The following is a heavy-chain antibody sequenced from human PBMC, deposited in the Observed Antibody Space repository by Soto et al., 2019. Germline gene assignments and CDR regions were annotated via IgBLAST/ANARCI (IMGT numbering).Heavy chain of an antibody. CDR3: VSSLVSAAIFRAYDSFDI. Sequence: GASVKVSFKASGYTFTSYDINWARQATGQGLEWMGWMNPNSGNTGYAQKCQGRVTMTRNTSISTAYMELSSLRSEDTAVYYCVSSLVSAAIFRAYDSFDIWGQGTMVTVS. CDR1: GYTFTSYD. CDR2: MNPNSGNT. D-gene: IGHD2-2*02. J-gene: IGHJ3*02. V-gene: IGHV1-8*01.